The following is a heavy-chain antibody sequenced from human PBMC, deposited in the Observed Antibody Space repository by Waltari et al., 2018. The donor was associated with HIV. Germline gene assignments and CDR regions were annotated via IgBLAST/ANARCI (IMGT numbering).Heavy chain of an antibody. J-gene: IGHJ4*02. D-gene: IGHD3-16*01. CDR2: IYYNGRATYT. Sequence: QVQLQESGPGLVKPSETLSLTCPVSPGSFAGYYWSWVRQPPGKGLEWIGYIYYNGRATYTSYNPSLKSRVTISLDTSKKQFSLRLTSVTAADAATYSCARNGGSSYAYYFDYWGQGTLVNVSS. CDR3: ARNGGSSYAYYFDY. V-gene: IGHV4-59*01. CDR1: PGSFAGYY.